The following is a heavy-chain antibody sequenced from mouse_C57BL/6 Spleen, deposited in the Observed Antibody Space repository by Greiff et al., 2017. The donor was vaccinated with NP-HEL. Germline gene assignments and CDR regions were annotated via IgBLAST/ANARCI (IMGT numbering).Heavy chain of an antibody. Sequence: EVKLMESGPGLVKPSQSLSLTCSVTGYSITSGYYWNWIRQFPGNKLEWMGYISYDGSNNYNPSLKNRISITRDTSKNQFFLKLNSVTTEDTATYYCARDYYDYDETFHWYFDVWGTGTTVTVSS. CDR2: ISYDGSN. CDR1: GYSITSGYY. J-gene: IGHJ1*03. CDR3: ARDYYDYDETFHWYFDV. D-gene: IGHD2-4*01. V-gene: IGHV3-6*01.